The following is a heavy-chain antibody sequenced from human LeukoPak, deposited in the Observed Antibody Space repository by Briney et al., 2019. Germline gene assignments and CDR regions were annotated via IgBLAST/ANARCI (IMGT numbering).Heavy chain of an antibody. Sequence: GGSLRLSCAASGFTFSDYGMHWVRQAPGKGLEWVAVISYDGSNKYYADSVKGRFTISRDNSKNTLYLQMNSLRAEDTAVYYCAELGITMIGGVWGKGTTVTISS. CDR3: AELGITMIGGV. D-gene: IGHD3-10*02. J-gene: IGHJ6*04. CDR1: GFTFSDYG. CDR2: ISYDGSNK. V-gene: IGHV3-30*18.